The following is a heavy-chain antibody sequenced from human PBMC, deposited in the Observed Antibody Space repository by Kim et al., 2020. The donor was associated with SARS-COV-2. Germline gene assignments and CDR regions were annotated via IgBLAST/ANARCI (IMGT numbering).Heavy chain of an antibody. CDR3: AKDFYRLGPITH. CDR2: ISWDGGST. V-gene: IGHV3-43*01. CDR1: GFTFDDYT. J-gene: IGHJ4*02. D-gene: IGHD1-20*01. Sequence: GGSLRLSCAASGFTFDDYTMHWVRQAPGKGLEWVSLISWDGGSTYYADSVKGRFTISRDNSKNSLYLQMNSLRTEDTALYYCAKDFYRLGPITHWGQGTLVTVSS.